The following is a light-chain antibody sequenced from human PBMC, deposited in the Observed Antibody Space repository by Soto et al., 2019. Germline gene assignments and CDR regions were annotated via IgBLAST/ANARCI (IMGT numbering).Light chain of an antibody. CDR2: AAS. Sequence: DIQMTQSPSSLSASVGDRVTITCRASQSISFYLNWYQQKPGKAPNLLIYAASSLQSGVPSRFSGSGSGTDFTLTISSLQPEDFATYYCQQSYSTLWTFGQGTKVDIK. CDR3: QQSYSTLWT. CDR1: QSISFY. J-gene: IGKJ1*01. V-gene: IGKV1-39*01.